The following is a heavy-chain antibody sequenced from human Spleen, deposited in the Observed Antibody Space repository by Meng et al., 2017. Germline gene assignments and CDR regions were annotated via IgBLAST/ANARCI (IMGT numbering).Heavy chain of an antibody. J-gene: IGHJ4*02. CDR1: DYTFIGYG. V-gene: IGHV1-18*01. CDR3: AKGTPGRSYCDY. Sequence: QLLQSGPEVKQPGASLKVSCKASDYTFIGYGVCWVRLAPGQGLEWMAWLGAHPGDTSFAPKFLGRVTVTADTATATAYMELRSLRSDDTAVYYCAKGTPGRSYCDYWGLGTLVTVSS. D-gene: IGHD3-10*01. CDR2: LGAHPGDT.